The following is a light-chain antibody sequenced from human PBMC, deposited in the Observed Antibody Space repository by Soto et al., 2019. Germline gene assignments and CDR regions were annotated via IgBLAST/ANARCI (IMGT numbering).Light chain of an antibody. J-gene: IGLJ2*01. Sequence: QSVLTQPPSASGTPGQRVTISCSGSISNIGSNFIYWYQQLPGTAPKLLIYRNNERPSGVPDRFSGSKSGTSASLAISGLRSEDEADYHCAAWDDSLSGLVFGGGTQLTVL. CDR3: AAWDDSLSGLV. CDR1: ISNIGSNF. V-gene: IGLV1-47*01. CDR2: RNN.